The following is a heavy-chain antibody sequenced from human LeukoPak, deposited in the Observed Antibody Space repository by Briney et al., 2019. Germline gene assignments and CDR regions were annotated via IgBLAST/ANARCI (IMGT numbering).Heavy chain of an antibody. V-gene: IGHV3-48*03. CDR3: ARVRGYSGYVLGYWLDP. D-gene: IGHD5-12*01. CDR1: GFTFSSYD. CDR2: ISSGGYTI. J-gene: IGHJ5*02. Sequence: PGGSLRLSCAASGFTFSSYDMNWVRQAPGTGLEWVSSISSGGYTIYYADSVKGRFTIPRDNAKNSLFLQMNSLRAEDTAVYYCARVRGYSGYVLGYWLDPWGQGTLVTVSS.